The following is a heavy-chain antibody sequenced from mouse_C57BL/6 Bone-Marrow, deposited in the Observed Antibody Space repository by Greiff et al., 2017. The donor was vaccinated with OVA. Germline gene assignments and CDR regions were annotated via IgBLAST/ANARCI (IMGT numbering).Heavy chain of an antibody. CDR3: AGDGTTVVDGY. J-gene: IGHJ2*01. Sequence: LQQPGAELVKPGASVKLSCKASGYTFTSYWMHWVKQRPGQGLEWIGMIHPNSGSTNYNEKFKSKATLTVDKSSSTAYMQLSSLTSEDSAVYYCAGDGTTVVDGYWGQGTTLTVSS. D-gene: IGHD1-1*01. CDR2: IHPNSGST. V-gene: IGHV1-64*01. CDR1: GYTFTSYW.